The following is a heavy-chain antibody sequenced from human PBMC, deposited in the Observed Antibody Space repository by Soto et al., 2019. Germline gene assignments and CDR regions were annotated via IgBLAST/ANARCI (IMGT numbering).Heavy chain of an antibody. CDR2: IKQDGSEK. Sequence: GGSLRLSCAASGFTFSIYWMSWVRQAPGKGLEWVANIKQDGSEKYYVDSVKGRFTISRDNAKNSLYLQMNSLRAEDTAVYYCARSTTGGFDPWGQGTLVTVSS. D-gene: IGHD5-12*01. CDR1: GFTFSIYW. J-gene: IGHJ5*02. V-gene: IGHV3-7*01. CDR3: ARSTTGGFDP.